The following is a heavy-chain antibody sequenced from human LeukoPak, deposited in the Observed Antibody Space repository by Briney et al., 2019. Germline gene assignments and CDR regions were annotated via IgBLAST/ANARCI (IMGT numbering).Heavy chain of an antibody. CDR3: ARSPYDSGAFDI. CDR2: IYHSGST. CDR1: GGSISSGGYS. J-gene: IGHJ3*02. D-gene: IGHD3-3*01. Sequence: SETLSLTCAVSGGSISSGGYSWSWLRQPPGKGLEWIGYIYHSGSTYYNPSLKSRVTISVDRSKNQFSLKLSSATAADTAVYYCARSPYDSGAFDIWGQGTMVTVSS. V-gene: IGHV4-30-2*01.